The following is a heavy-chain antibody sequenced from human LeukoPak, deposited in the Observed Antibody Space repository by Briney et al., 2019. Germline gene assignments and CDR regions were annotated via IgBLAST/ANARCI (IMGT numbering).Heavy chain of an antibody. CDR2: ISGSGGST. D-gene: IGHD3-22*01. CDR3: AKLSLGESSGYYSLFDY. J-gene: IGHJ4*02. V-gene: IGHV3-23*01. CDR1: RFTFSSYA. Sequence: GGSLRLSCAASRFTFSSYAMSWVRQAPGKGLEWVSAISGSGGSTYYADTVRGRFTISRDNSKNTLYLQMNSLRAEDTAVYYCAKLSLGESSGYYSLFDYWGQGTLVTVSS.